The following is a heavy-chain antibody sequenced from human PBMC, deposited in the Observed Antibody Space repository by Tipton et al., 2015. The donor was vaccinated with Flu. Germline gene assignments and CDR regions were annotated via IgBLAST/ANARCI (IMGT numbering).Heavy chain of an antibody. V-gene: IGHV3-23*01. CDR2: ISGSGGST. CDR3: AKVGSGIAVAGTGWYLDL. J-gene: IGHJ2*01. Sequence: GSLRLSCAASGFTFSSYAMSWVRQAPGKGLEWVSAISGSGGSTYYADSVKGRFTISRDNSKNTLYLQMNSLRAEDTAVYYCAKVGSGIAVAGTGWYLDLWGRGTLVTVSS. CDR1: GFTFSSYA. D-gene: IGHD6-19*01.